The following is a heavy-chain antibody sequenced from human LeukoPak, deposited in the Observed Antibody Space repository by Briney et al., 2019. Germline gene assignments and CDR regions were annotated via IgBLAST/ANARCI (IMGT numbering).Heavy chain of an antibody. Sequence: SETLSLTCTVSGVSISNYYWSWIRQSPGMALEWIGHIYTSGSTNYNPSLKSRVTMSVATSKSQVSLTLSSVTAADTAIYYCARRLGYSYGYSFDSWGQGTLVTVSS. D-gene: IGHD5-18*01. CDR1: GVSISNYY. J-gene: IGHJ4*02. CDR2: IYTSGST. CDR3: ARRLGYSYGYSFDS. V-gene: IGHV4-4*09.